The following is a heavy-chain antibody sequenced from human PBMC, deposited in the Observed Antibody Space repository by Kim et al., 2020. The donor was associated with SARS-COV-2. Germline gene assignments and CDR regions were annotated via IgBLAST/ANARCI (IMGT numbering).Heavy chain of an antibody. Sequence: GGSLRLSCAASGFTFSGYAMSWVRQAPGKGLEWVSGVSGSGNDRFFPDSVKGRFTISRDNSRNTLYLQMNSLRAEDTAIYYCAKGALLTGTNYSDSWGQGTLVTVSS. CDR2: VSGSGNDR. V-gene: IGHV3-23*01. CDR1: GFTFSGYA. CDR3: AKGALLTGTNYSDS. J-gene: IGHJ4*02.